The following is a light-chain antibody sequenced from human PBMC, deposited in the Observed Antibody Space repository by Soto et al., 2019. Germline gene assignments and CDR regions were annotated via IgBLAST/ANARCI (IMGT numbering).Light chain of an antibody. CDR1: QSVSSSY. Sequence: EIVLTQSPGTLSLSPGERATLSYRASQSVSSSYLAWYQQKPGQAPRLLIYGASSRATGIPDRFSGSGSGTDFTLTISRLEPEDFAVYYCQQYGSSPVTFGQGTKLEIK. J-gene: IGKJ2*01. CDR3: QQYGSSPVT. V-gene: IGKV3-20*01. CDR2: GAS.